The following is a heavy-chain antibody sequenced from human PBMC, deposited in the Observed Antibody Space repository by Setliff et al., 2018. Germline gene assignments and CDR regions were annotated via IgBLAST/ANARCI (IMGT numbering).Heavy chain of an antibody. V-gene: IGHV3-7*03. CDR3: LKKIIAGAGPPYDYFDY. D-gene: IGHD1-26*01. CDR2: IKQDGSEK. J-gene: IGHJ4*02. CDR1: GFTFSDYE. Sequence: GGSLRLSCEVSGFTFSDYEMNWVRQAPGKGLEWVANIKQDGSEKYYVDSVKGRFTISRDNAKNSLYLQMNSLRADDTAVYYCLKKIIAGAGPPYDYFDYWGQGTLVTVSS.